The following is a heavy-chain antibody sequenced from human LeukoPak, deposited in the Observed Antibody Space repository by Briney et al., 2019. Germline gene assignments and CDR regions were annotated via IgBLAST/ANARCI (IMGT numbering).Heavy chain of an antibody. CDR2: IGTTSGAI. J-gene: IGHJ4*02. D-gene: IGHD2-21*02. CDR1: GFTFSSYS. V-gene: IGHV3-48*01. Sequence: GGSLRLSCAASGFTFSSYSMNWVRQAPGKGLEWVSYIGTTSGAIYYADSVKGRFTISRDSAKNSLYLQMNSLRAEDTAVYYCARFRTWGDKAFDYWGQGTLVTVSS. CDR3: ARFRTWGDKAFDY.